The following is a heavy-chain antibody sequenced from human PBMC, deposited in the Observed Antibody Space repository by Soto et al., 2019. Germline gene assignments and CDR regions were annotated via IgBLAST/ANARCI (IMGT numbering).Heavy chain of an antibody. Sequence: QVQLVESGGGVVQPGRSLRLSCAASGFTFSSYAMHWVRQAPGKGLEWVAVISYDGSNKYYADSVKGRFXISXXXXXXXXXXXXNSLRAEDTAVYYCAREGVGAVDYWGQGTLVTVXS. CDR2: ISYDGSNK. V-gene: IGHV3-30-3*01. D-gene: IGHD1-26*01. J-gene: IGHJ4*02. CDR3: AREGVGAVDY. CDR1: GFTFSSYA.